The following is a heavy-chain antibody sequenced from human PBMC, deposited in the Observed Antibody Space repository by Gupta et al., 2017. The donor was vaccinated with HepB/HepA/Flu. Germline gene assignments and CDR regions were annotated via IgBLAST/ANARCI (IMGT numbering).Heavy chain of an antibody. CDR1: GFTFTDYY. Sequence: QVQLVESGGGLVKPGGSLRLSCAASGFTFTDYYMTWIRQAPGKGLEWVSYISSSGSTIYSADSVKGRFTISRDNAKNSLYLQMNSLRAEDTAVYYCASSTITMVLGESWFDPWGQGTLVTVSS. D-gene: IGHD3-10*01. J-gene: IGHJ5*02. V-gene: IGHV3-11*01. CDR2: ISSSGSTI. CDR3: ASSTITMVLGESWFDP.